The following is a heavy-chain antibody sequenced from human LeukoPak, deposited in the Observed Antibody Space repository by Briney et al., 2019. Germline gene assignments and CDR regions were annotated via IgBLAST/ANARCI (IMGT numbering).Heavy chain of an antibody. CDR1: GFTFSTHE. V-gene: IGHV3-48*03. CDR3: ARDGVVAATRWFDP. CDR2: ITRSGTTI. D-gene: IGHD2-15*01. Sequence: GGSLRLSCAASGFTFSTHEMNWVRQAPGKGLEWVSYITRSGTTIYYADSVKGRFTISRDNAKNSLYLQMNSLRAEDTAVYYCARDGVVAATRWFDPWGQGTLVTVSS. J-gene: IGHJ5*02.